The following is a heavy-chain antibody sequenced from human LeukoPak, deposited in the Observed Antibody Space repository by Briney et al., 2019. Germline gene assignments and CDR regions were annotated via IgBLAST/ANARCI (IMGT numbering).Heavy chain of an antibody. D-gene: IGHD1-14*01. J-gene: IGHJ4*02. CDR2: INGDGSSM. V-gene: IGHV3-74*01. Sequence: PGGSLRLSCAVSGFTFSSYWMHWVRQAPGKGLVWVSRINGDGSSMTYADSVKSRFTMSRDNPKNTLYLQMNSLRAEDTAVYYCARTSEGGYFDYWGQGAVVTVSS. CDR3: ARTSEGGYFDY. CDR1: GFTFSSYW.